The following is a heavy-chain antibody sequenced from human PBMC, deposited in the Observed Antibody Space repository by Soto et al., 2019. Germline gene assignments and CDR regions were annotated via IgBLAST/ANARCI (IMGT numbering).Heavy chain of an antibody. CDR3: ARVREYSSSWYPHFDY. D-gene: IGHD6-13*01. CDR1: GDSVSSNSAA. Sequence: SQTLSLTCAISGDSVSSNSAAWNWIRQSPSRGLEWLGRTYYRSKWYNDYAVSVKSRITINPDTSKNQFSLQLNSVTPEDTAVYYCARVREYSSSWYPHFDYWGQEPWSPSPQ. V-gene: IGHV6-1*01. CDR2: TYYRSKWYN. J-gene: IGHJ4*01.